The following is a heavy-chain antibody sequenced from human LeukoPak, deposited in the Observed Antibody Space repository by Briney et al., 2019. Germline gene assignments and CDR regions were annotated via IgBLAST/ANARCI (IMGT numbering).Heavy chain of an antibody. CDR1: GFTSNIYA. V-gene: IGHV3-23*01. CDR2: ISGSGGST. D-gene: IGHD6-13*01. Sequence: PGGSLRLSCATSGFTSNIYAMSWVRQAPGKGLEWVSAISGSGGSTYYADSVKGRFTISRDNSKNTLYLQMNSLRAEDTAVYYCALYSSSWYTQEYWGQGTLVTVSS. CDR3: ALYSSSWYTQEY. J-gene: IGHJ4*02.